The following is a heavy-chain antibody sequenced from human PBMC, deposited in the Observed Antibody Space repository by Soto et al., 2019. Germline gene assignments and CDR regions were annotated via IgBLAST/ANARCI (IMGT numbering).Heavy chain of an antibody. J-gene: IGHJ6*02. CDR1: GYTFTSYG. D-gene: IGHD6-19*01. CDR3: ARVCLAVAGRCYYYGMDV. V-gene: IGHV1-18*01. Sequence: ASVKVSCKASGYTFTSYGISWVRQAPGQGLEWMGWISAYNGNTNYAQKLQGRVTMTTDTSTSTAYMELRSLRSDDTAVYYCARVCLAVAGRCYYYGMDVWCQGTTVTVSS. CDR2: ISAYNGNT.